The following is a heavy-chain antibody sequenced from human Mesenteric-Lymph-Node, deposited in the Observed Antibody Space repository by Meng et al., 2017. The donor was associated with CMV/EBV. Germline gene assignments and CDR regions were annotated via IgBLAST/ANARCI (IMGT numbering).Heavy chain of an antibody. CDR1: GFNVRDKY. J-gene: IGHJ4*02. Sequence: EVDLVESGGGLFQPGGSLRLSCAASGFNVRDKYMSGVRQAPGKGMEWVCIIYRGDNTYYIDSVKDRFTVSRDNSKNTMYLQMNSLRVEDTAVYYCTGDSVSNPNLDYWGQGTLVTVSS. D-gene: IGHD3-10*01. CDR2: IYRGDNT. V-gene: IGHV3-66*01. CDR3: TGDSVSNPNLDY.